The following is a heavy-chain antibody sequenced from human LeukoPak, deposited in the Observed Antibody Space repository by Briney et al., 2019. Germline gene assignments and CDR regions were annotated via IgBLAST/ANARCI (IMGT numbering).Heavy chain of an antibody. CDR3: ARSRTTVTKDPLDS. CDR2: ISSRSVYI. CDR1: GFTFSSYS. D-gene: IGHD4-17*01. Sequence: GGSLRLSCAASGFTFSSYSMNWVRQAPGKGLEWVSAISSRSVYIYSADSVRGRFTISRDDAKNSPYLQMNSLRAEDTAVYYCARSRTTVTKDPLDSWGQGTLVTVSS. V-gene: IGHV3-21*01. J-gene: IGHJ4*02.